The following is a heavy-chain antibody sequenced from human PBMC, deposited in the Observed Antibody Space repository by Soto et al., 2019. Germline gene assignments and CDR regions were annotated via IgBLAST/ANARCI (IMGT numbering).Heavy chain of an antibody. J-gene: IGHJ4*02. CDR2: MSSSGSTI. CDR1: GITFTSHS. V-gene: IGHV3-48*01. CDR3: ARTYYGDYGAFDY. Sequence: EVQLVESGGGLVQPGGSLRLSCAASGITFTSHSMNWVRQAPGKGLEWVSYMSSSGSTIYYADSVKGRFTISRDKAKNSMYLQMNSLRAEDTAVYYCARTYYGDYGAFDYWGQGTLVTVSS. D-gene: IGHD4-17*01.